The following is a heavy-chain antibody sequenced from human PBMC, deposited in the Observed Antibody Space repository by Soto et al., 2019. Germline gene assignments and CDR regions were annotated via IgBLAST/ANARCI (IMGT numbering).Heavy chain of an antibody. J-gene: IGHJ4*02. CDR2: ISWNSGSI. V-gene: IGHV3-9*01. D-gene: IGHD5-12*01. CDR3: AKDMGIVATIPGY. CDR1: GFTFDDYA. Sequence: HPGGSXRLSCAASGFTFDDYAMHWVRQAPGKGLEWVSGISWNSGSIGYADSVKGRFTISRDNAKNSLYLQMDSLRAEDTALYYCAKDMGIVATIPGYWGQGTLVTVSS.